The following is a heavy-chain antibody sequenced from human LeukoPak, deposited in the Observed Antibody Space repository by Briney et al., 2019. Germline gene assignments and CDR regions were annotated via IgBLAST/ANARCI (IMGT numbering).Heavy chain of an antibody. CDR1: GFTFSSYW. CDR3: YGANAEH. V-gene: IGHV3-74*01. Sequence: PGGSLRLSCAASGFTFSSYWMHWVRQAPGKGPVWVSGINTDGRSTSYADSVKGRFTISRDNAKNTLYLQMNSLRAEDTAVYYCYGANAEHWGQGTLVTVSS. D-gene: IGHD4-23*01. CDR2: INTDGRST. J-gene: IGHJ1*01.